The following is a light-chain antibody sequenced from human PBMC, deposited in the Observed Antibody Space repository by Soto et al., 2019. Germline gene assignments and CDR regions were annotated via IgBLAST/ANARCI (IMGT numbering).Light chain of an antibody. Sequence: EILITQSPTTLSVSPGERATLSCRASQSVSSSLAWYQQKPGQAPRLLIYGASTRATGIPARFSGSGSGTEFTLTINSLQSEDFAVYYCQQYNNWWTFGQGTKVDI. V-gene: IGKV3-15*01. CDR3: QQYNNWWT. CDR2: GAS. J-gene: IGKJ1*01. CDR1: QSVSSS.